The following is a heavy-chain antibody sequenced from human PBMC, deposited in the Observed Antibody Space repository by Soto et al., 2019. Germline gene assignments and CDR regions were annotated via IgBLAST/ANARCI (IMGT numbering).Heavy chain of an antibody. CDR1: GGSISSGGYY. J-gene: IGHJ4*02. CDR2: IYYSGST. Sequence: LSLTCTVSGGSISSGGYYWSWVRQHPGKGLEWIGYIYYSGSTYYNPSLKSRVTISVDTSKNQFSLKLSSVTAADTAVYYCAREQWLAYYFDYWGQGTLVTVSS. D-gene: IGHD6-19*01. V-gene: IGHV4-31*03. CDR3: AREQWLAYYFDY.